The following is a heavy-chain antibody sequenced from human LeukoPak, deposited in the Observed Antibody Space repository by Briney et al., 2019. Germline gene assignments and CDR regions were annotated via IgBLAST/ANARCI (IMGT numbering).Heavy chain of an antibody. J-gene: IGHJ5*02. CDR3: ARDPSTSSWWSMRFDP. D-gene: IGHD6-13*01. Sequence: GGSLRLSCAASGFTVSSNYMSWVRQAPGKGLEWVSVIYSGGSTYYADSVKGRFTISRDNSKNTLYLQMNSLRAEDTAVYYCARDPSTSSWWSMRFDPWGQGTLVTVSS. CDR2: IYSGGST. CDR1: GFTVSSNY. V-gene: IGHV3-53*01.